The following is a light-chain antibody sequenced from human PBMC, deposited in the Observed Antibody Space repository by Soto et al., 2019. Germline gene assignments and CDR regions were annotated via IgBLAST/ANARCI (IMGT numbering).Light chain of an antibody. CDR3: SSYAGTNTRYL. CDR2: EVN. Sequence: QSVLTQPPSASGSPGQSVTISCTGANSDVGSYNFVSWYQQHPGRAPKLLIYEVNKRPSGVPDRFSGSKSGNTASLTVSGLQAEDEAYYYSSSYAGTNTRYLFGSGTKLTVL. J-gene: IGLJ1*01. V-gene: IGLV2-8*01. CDR1: NSDVGSYNF.